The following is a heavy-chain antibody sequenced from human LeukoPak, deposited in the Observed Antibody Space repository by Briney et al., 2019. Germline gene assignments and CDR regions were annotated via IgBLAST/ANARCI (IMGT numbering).Heavy chain of an antibody. CDR2: ISGSGGST. Sequence: GGSLRLPCAASGFTFSSYAMSWVRQAPGKGLEWVSAISGSGGSTYYADSVKGRFTISRDNSKNTLYLQMNSLRAEDTAVYYCANNPRTIVVVTAIHNYWGQGTLVTVSS. CDR3: ANNPRTIVVVTAIHNY. V-gene: IGHV3-23*01. D-gene: IGHD2-21*02. J-gene: IGHJ4*02. CDR1: GFTFSSYA.